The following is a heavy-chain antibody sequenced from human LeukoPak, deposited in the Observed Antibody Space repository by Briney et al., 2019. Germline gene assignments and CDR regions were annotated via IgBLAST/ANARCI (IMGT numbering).Heavy chain of an antibody. D-gene: IGHD3-10*01. J-gene: IGHJ4*02. CDR2: ISGSGGST. CDR3: AKATVRGIIVTSAAQFDY. Sequence: PGESLRLSCAASGFTFSSYAMSWVRQAPGKGLEWVSAISGSGGSTYYADSVKGRFTISRDNSKNTLYLQMNSLRAEDTAVYYCAKATVRGIIVTSAAQFDYWGQGTLVTVSS. V-gene: IGHV3-23*01. CDR1: GFTFSSYA.